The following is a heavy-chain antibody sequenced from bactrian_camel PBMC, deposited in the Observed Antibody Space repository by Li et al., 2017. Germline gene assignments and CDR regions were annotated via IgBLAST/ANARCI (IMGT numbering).Heavy chain of an antibody. J-gene: IGHJ6*01. Sequence: WSLALSCVATEYTYNSYCMGWFRQAVGQEREAVAAVFRVGGSAFYADSVKGRFTFSQDNAQKTLYLQMDSLKPEDTAMYYCAAECAPDEAGGFRYWGQGTQVTVS. CDR3: AAECAPDEAGGFRY. CDR2: VFRVGGSA. CDR1: EYTYNSYC. V-gene: IGHV3S31*01. D-gene: IGHD6*01.